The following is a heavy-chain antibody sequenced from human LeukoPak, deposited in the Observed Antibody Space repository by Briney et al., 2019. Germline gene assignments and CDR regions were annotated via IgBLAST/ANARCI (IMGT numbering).Heavy chain of an antibody. Sequence: ASVKVSCKASGYTFTSYGISWVRQAPGQGLEWMGWISAYNGNTNYAQRLQGRVTLTTDTSTSTAYMELRSLRSDDTAVYYCARKYSSPHDAFDIWGQGTMVTVSS. D-gene: IGHD6-6*01. CDR2: ISAYNGNT. CDR1: GYTFTSYG. V-gene: IGHV1-18*01. J-gene: IGHJ3*02. CDR3: ARKYSSPHDAFDI.